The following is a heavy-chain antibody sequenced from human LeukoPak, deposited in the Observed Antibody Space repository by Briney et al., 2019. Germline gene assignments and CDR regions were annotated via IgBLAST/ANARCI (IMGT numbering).Heavy chain of an antibody. Sequence: GDLRLSCAASGFTLSNYWMSLVRQAPGKGLEGVANIKLDGSEKNYVDSVKGRFTISRDNAEHSLSLQMNSLRAEDTAVYYCARDDCYSSGYYAYWGQGTMVTVSS. CDR1: GFTLSNYW. CDR2: IKLDGSEK. V-gene: IGHV3-7*01. D-gene: IGHD3-22*01. CDR3: ARDDCYSSGYYAY. J-gene: IGHJ4*02.